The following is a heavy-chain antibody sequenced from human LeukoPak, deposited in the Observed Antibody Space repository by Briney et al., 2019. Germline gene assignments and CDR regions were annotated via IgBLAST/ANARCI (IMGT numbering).Heavy chain of an antibody. Sequence: GESLGISCKGSGYTFTSYWISWVRQMPGKGLEWMGKIDPSDSSTSYSPSFQGHVTISADKSISAAFLQWSSLKASDTAMYYCARHSHYDFWSGYLDYWGQGTLVTVSS. CDR3: ARHSHYDFWSGYLDY. J-gene: IGHJ4*02. CDR2: IDPSDSST. D-gene: IGHD3-3*01. CDR1: GYTFTSYW. V-gene: IGHV5-10-1*01.